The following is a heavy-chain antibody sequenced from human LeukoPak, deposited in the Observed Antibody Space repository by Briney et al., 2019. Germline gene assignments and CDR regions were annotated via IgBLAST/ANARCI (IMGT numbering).Heavy chain of an antibody. CDR1: GYTLTELS. V-gene: IGHV1-24*01. Sequence: ASVKVSCKVSGYTLTELSMHWVRQAPGKGLEWMGGFDPEDGETIYAQKFQGRVTMTEDTSTDTAYMELSSLRSEDTAVYYCATKNGDQVITDFYYYYGMDVWGQGTTVTVSS. J-gene: IGHJ6*02. CDR3: ATKNGDQVITDFYYYYGMDV. CDR2: FDPEDGET. D-gene: IGHD3-16*01.